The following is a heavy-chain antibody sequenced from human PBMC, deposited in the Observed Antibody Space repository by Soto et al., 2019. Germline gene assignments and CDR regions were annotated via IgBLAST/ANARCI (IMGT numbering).Heavy chain of an antibody. Sequence: QVQLVQSGAVVKRPGSSVKVSCQASGASFRTYAVTWVRQAPGQGLEWMGGINVPFGTANYAQQFQGRVTITADESTSTAYLDLRSLRSEDAAVYYCAAERITVAGSVYYFDFWGQGTPVTVSS. D-gene: IGHD6-19*01. CDR2: INVPFGTA. V-gene: IGHV1-69*01. CDR3: AAERITVAGSVYYFDF. J-gene: IGHJ4*02. CDR1: GASFRTYA.